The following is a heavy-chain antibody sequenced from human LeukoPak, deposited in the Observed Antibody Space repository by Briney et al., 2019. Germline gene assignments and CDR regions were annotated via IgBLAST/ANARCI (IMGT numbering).Heavy chain of an antibody. D-gene: IGHD5-18*01. CDR3: AKDLAGYSYGLRYYFDY. Sequence: GGSLRLSCAASGLTFIIYTMNSVRAGPGKGVEWVSSITSISSYIYHAHSVKGRSPISRDNPKNTLYVQMHSVRAEDTAVYYCAKDLAGYSYGLRYYFDYWGQGTLVTVSS. CDR2: ITSISSYI. CDR1: GLTFIIYT. V-gene: IGHV3-21*01. J-gene: IGHJ4*02.